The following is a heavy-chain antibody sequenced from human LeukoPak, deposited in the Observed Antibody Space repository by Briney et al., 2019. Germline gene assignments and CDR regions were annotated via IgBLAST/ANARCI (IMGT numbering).Heavy chain of an antibody. J-gene: IGHJ5*02. Sequence: ASVKVSCKASGYTFTGYYMHWVRQAPGQGLEWMGWINPNSGGTNYAQKFQGWVTMTRDTSISTAYMELSRLRSDDTAVYYCAREEKPRIVGAKYNWFDPWGQGTLVTVSS. CDR1: GYTFTGYY. V-gene: IGHV1-2*04. CDR2: INPNSGGT. CDR3: AREEKPRIVGAKYNWFDP. D-gene: IGHD1-26*01.